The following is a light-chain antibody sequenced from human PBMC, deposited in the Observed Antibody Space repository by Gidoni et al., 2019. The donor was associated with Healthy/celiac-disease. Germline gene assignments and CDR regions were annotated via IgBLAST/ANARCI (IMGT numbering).Light chain of an antibody. J-gene: IGLJ3*02. V-gene: IGLV1-44*01. CDR3: AAWDDSLNGPV. CDR1: SSHIGSNT. Sequence: QSVLTQPPSASGTPGQRVTISCSGSSSHIGSNTVNWYQQLPGTAPKLLIYSNNQRPPGVPDRFSGSKSGTSASLAISGLQSEDEADYYCAAWDDSLNGPVFGGGTKLTVL. CDR2: SNN.